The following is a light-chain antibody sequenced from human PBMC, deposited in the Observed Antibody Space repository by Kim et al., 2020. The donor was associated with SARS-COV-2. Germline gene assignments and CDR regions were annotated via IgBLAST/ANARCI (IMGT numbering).Light chain of an antibody. CDR2: KAS. CDR3: RQYSDYPVT. CDR1: QSISSW. Sequence: DIQMTQSPSTLSASIGDRVTITCRASQSISSWLAWYQQKPGKAPNLLIYKASTLESAVPSRFSGSGSGTEFTLTISSLQPDDFATYYCRQYSDYPVTFGQGTKVDIK. J-gene: IGKJ1*01. V-gene: IGKV1-5*03.